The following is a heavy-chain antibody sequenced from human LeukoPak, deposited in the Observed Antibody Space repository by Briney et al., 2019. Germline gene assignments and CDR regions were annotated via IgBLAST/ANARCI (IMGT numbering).Heavy chain of an antibody. CDR2: IWYDGSNK. CDR3: ARDISTGALYDYVWGSYRSDAFDI. D-gene: IGHD3-16*02. Sequence: GGSLRLSCAASGFTFSSYGMHWVRQAPGRGLEWVAVIWYDGSNKYYADSVKGRFTIFRDNSKNTLYLQMNSLRAEDTAVYYCARDISTGALYDYVWGSYRSDAFDIWGQGTMVTVSS. CDR1: GFTFSSYG. J-gene: IGHJ3*02. V-gene: IGHV3-33*01.